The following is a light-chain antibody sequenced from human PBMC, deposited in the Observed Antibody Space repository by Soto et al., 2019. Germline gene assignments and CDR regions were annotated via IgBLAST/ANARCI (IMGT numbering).Light chain of an antibody. V-gene: IGLV1-40*01. CDR3: QSYDSSLSGYV. CDR2: GNS. CDR1: SSNIGAGYD. J-gene: IGLJ1*01. Sequence: QSVLTQPPSVSGAPGQWVTISCTGSSSNIGAGYDVHWYQQLPGTAPKLLIYGNSNRPSGVPDRFSGSKSGTSASLAITGLQAEDGADYYCQSYDSSLSGYVFGSGT.